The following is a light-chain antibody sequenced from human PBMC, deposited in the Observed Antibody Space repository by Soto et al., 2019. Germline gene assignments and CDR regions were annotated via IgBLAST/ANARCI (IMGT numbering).Light chain of an antibody. CDR3: SSYAGSNHLV. V-gene: IGLV2-8*01. J-gene: IGLJ2*01. Sequence: QSALTQPPSASGSPGQSVTISCAGTSSDVGGYKYVSWYQQHPGKVPKLIIYEVSERPSGVPVRFSGSKSGNTASLTVSGFQAEDEADYYCSSYAGSNHLVFGGGTKLTVL. CDR1: SSDVGGYKY. CDR2: EVS.